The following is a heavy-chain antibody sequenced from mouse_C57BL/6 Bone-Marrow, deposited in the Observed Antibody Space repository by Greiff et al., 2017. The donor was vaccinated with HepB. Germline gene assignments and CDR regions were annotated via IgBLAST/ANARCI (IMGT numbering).Heavy chain of an antibody. V-gene: IGHV5-9*01. J-gene: IGHJ1*03. D-gene: IGHD1-1*01. CDR3: ARPSFYGSSYKWYFDV. Sequence: EVKLVESGGGLVKPGGSLKLSCAASGFTFSSYTMSWVRQTPEKRLEWVATISGGGGNTYYPDSVKGRFTISKDNAKNTLYLQMSSLRSEDTALYYCARPSFYGSSYKWYFDVWGTGTTVTVSS. CDR1: GFTFSSYT. CDR2: ISGGGGNT.